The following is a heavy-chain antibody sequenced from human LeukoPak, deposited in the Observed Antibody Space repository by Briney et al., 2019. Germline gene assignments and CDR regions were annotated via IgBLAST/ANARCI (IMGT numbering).Heavy chain of an antibody. J-gene: IGHJ4*02. V-gene: IGHV1-24*01. CDR1: GYTFAFTDNY. Sequence: GASVKVSCKTSGYTFAFTDNYIHWVRQAPGQGPEWMGGFDPDGDTIYAQKFQGRFTMTEDTSTDTAYMELSSLRSDDTAIYYCASSDYFSYWGQGTLVTVSS. CDR3: ASSDYFSY. CDR2: FDPDGDT.